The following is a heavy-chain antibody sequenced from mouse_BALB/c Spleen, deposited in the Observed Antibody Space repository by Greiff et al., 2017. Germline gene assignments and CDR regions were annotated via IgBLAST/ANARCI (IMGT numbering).Heavy chain of an antibody. CDR3: AREVSGWAMDY. V-gene: IGHV3-6*02. CDR1: GYSITSGYY. J-gene: IGHJ4*01. D-gene: IGHD3-1*01. CDR2: ISYDGSN. Sequence: EVQLQESGPGLVKPSQSLSLTCSVTGYSITSGYYWNWIRQFPGNKLEWMGYISYDGSNNYNPSLKNRISITRDTSKNQFFLKLNSVTTEDTATYYCAREVSGWAMDYWGQGTSVTVSS.